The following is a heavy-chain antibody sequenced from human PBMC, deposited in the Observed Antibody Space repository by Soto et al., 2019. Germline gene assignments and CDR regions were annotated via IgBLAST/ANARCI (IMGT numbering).Heavy chain of an antibody. V-gene: IGHV3-30-3*01. CDR3: ASLGMAYYFDY. CDR2: ISYDGSNK. Sequence: PGGSLRLSCAASGFTFSSYAMHWVRQAPGKGLEWVAVISYDGSNKYYADSVKGRFTISRDNSKNTLYLQMNSLRAEDTAVYYCASLGMAYYFDYWGQGTLVTLSS. D-gene: IGHD2-8*01. J-gene: IGHJ4*02. CDR1: GFTFSSYA.